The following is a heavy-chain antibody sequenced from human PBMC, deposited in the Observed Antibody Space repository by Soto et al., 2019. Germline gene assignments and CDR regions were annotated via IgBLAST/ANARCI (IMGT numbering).Heavy chain of an antibody. CDR3: ARTILLGWFDP. CDR1: GGSISSDTYS. V-gene: IGHV4-30-2*01. D-gene: IGHD2-15*01. CDR2: IHHSGNT. J-gene: IGHJ5*02. Sequence: QLQLQESGSGLVKPSQTLSLTCAVSGGSISSDTYSWSWIRHPPGKGLEWVGYIHHSGNTYFNPSLKSRVTISVDRSKNQLSLKLTSVTAADTAVYYCARTILLGWFDPWGQGTLVTVSS.